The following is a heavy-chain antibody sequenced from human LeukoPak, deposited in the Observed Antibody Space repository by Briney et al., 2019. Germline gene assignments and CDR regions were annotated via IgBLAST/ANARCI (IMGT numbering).Heavy chain of an antibody. Sequence: GGSLRLSCAASGFTFSDYYMSWIRQAPGKGLEWVSYISSSGSTIYYADSVKGRFTISRDNAKNSLNLQMNSLRAEDTAVYYCAKAQGYYDSSGYNWFDPWGQGTLVTVSS. V-gene: IGHV3-11*01. CDR1: GFTFSDYY. CDR2: ISSSGSTI. CDR3: AKAQGYYDSSGYNWFDP. J-gene: IGHJ5*02. D-gene: IGHD3-22*01.